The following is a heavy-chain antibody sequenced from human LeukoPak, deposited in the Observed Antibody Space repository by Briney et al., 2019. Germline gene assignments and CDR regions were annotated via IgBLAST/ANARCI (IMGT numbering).Heavy chain of an antibody. D-gene: IGHD5-18*01. Sequence: PSQTLSLTCTVSGGSISSGGYYWSWIRQHPGKGLEWIGYIYYSGSTYYNPSLKSRVTISVDTSKNQFSLNLSSVTAADTAVYYCARGGQLWPHFDYWGQGTLVTVSS. V-gene: IGHV4-31*03. J-gene: IGHJ4*02. CDR2: IYYSGST. CDR3: ARGGQLWPHFDY. CDR1: GGSISSGGYY.